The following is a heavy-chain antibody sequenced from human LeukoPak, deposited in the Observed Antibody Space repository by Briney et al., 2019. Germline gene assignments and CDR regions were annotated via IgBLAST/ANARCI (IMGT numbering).Heavy chain of an antibody. J-gene: IGHJ4*02. CDR1: GFTFSSYG. D-gene: IGHD5-18*01. Sequence: GGSLRLSCAASGFTFSSYGMHWVRQAPGKGLEWVAFIRYDGSNKYYADSVKGRFTISRDNAKNSLYLQMNSLRAEDTAVYYCAREAAMVSWGQGTLVTVSS. CDR2: IRYDGSNK. V-gene: IGHV3-30*02. CDR3: AREAAMVS.